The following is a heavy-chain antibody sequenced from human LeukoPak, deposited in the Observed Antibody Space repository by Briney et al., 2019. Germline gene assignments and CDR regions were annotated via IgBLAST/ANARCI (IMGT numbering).Heavy chain of an antibody. CDR2: IYYSGST. Sequence: SETLSLTCTVSGGSISSYYWSWIRQPPGKGLEWIGYIYYSGSTNYNPSLKSRVTISVDTSKNQFSLKLSSVTAADTAVYYCARADSDYYDSSGSTSYYFDYWGQRTLVTVSS. CDR3: ARADSDYYDSSGSTSYYFDY. D-gene: IGHD3-22*01. J-gene: IGHJ4*02. V-gene: IGHV4-59*01. CDR1: GGSISSYY.